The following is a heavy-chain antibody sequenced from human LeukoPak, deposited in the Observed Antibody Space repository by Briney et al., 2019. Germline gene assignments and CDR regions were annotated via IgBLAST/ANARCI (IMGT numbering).Heavy chain of an antibody. Sequence: VGSVKVSCKASGYTFTSYGISWVRQASGHGLEWMGWISTYNGNTNYAQKLQDRVTMTTDTSTSTAYMELRSLRSDDTAVYYCARVEYYGSGSYYNPYWGQGTLVTVSS. CDR3: ARVEYYGSGSYYNPY. V-gene: IGHV1-18*01. CDR1: GYTFTSYG. J-gene: IGHJ4*02. CDR2: ISTYNGNT. D-gene: IGHD3-10*01.